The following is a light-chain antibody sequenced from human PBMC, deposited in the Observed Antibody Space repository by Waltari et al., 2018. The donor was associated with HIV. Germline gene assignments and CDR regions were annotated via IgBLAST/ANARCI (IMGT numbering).Light chain of an antibody. V-gene: IGLV1-47*01. CDR1: SSNIGSNY. J-gene: IGLJ1*01. CDR2: RNN. Sequence: QSVLTQPPSASGTPGQRVTISCSGSSSNIGSNYVSWYQQLPGTAPKLLIYRNNPRPSGCPDLCSGSKSGTSASLAISGLRSEDEADYYCAAWDDSLSGYVFGTGTKVTVL. CDR3: AAWDDSLSGYV.